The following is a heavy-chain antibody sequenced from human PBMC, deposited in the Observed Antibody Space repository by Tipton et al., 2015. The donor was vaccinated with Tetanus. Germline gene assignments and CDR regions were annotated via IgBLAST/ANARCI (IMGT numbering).Heavy chain of an antibody. CDR1: GASMKSGSFY. CDR3: ARGGEQWALRYFQY. V-gene: IGHV4-31*03. CDR2: MFYNGDA. J-gene: IGHJ4*02. D-gene: IGHD1/OR15-1a*01. Sequence: TLSLTCTASGASMKSGSFYWGWIRQHPGRGLEWIGYMFYNGDAFYNPSLKSRLAMSLDASKNLFSLNLTSATAADTAVYYCARGGEQWALRYFQYWGQGTLVTVSS.